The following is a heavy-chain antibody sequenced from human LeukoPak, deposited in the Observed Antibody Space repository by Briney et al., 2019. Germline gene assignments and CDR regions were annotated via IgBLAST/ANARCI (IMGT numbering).Heavy chain of an antibody. CDR2: ISNSGSYT. J-gene: IGHJ4*02. CDR1: GFTFSDEY. CDR3: ARSRGAGPAAYFDY. Sequence: PGGSLRLPCAASGFTFSDEYMSWIRQAPGKGLEWVSYISNSGSYTNYADPVKGRFTISRDNAKNSLYLQMSSLRAEDTAVYYCARSRGAGPAAYFDYWGQGTLITVSS. V-gene: IGHV3-11*03. D-gene: IGHD6-19*01.